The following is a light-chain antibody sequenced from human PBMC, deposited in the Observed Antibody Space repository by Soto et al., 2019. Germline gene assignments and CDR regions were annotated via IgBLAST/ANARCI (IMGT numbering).Light chain of an antibody. J-gene: IGKJ4*01. V-gene: IGKV1-5*01. CDR2: DAS. CDR3: QQYNSYPLT. CDR1: QSISSW. Sequence: IHMTQTPSTLSASVGDRVTITCRASQSISSWLAWYQQKPGKAPKLLIYDASSLESGVPSRFSGSGSGTEFTLTISSLQPDDFATYYCQQYNSYPLTFGGGTKVDIK.